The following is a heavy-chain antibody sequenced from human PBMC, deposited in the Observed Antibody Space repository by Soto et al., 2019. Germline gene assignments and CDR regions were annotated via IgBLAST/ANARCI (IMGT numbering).Heavy chain of an antibody. Sequence: PGGSLRLSCAASGFTFSSYSMNWGRQAPGEGLEGVSSISSSSSYIYYADSVNGRFTISRDNAKNTLYLLLNSLRAVDTALYYCAKAFEGFPDHWGQGSLVTVSS. D-gene: IGHD3-3*02. CDR3: AKAFEGFPDH. V-gene: IGHV3-21*04. CDR1: GFTFSSYS. CDR2: ISSSSSYI. J-gene: IGHJ4*02.